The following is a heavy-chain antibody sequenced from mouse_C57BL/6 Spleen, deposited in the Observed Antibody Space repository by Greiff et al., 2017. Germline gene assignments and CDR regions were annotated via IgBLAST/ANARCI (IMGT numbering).Heavy chain of an antibody. D-gene: IGHD2-4*01. CDR3: ALYDYDDFDY. CDR2: INPNNGGT. Sequence: EVQLQQSGPELVKPGASVKISCKASGYTFTDYYMNWVKQSHGKSLEWIGDINPNNGGTSYNQKFKCKATLTVDKSSSTAYMELRSLTSEDSAVYYCALYDYDDFDYWGQGTTLTVSS. J-gene: IGHJ2*01. V-gene: IGHV1-26*01. CDR1: GYTFTDYY.